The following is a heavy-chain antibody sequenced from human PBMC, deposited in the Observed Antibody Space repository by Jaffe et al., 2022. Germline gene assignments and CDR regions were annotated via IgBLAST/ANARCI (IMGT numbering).Heavy chain of an antibody. J-gene: IGHJ4*02. CDR3: AKIFRGYDILTGYTGSYYFDY. Sequence: QVQLVESGGGVVQPGGSLRLSCAASGFTFSSYGMHWVRQAPGKGLEWVAFIRYDGSNKYYADSVKGRFTISRDNSKNTLYLQMNSLRAEDTAVYYCAKIFRGYDILTGYTGSYYFDYWGQGTLVTVSS. CDR1: GFTFSSYG. CDR2: IRYDGSNK. D-gene: IGHD3-9*01. V-gene: IGHV3-30*02.